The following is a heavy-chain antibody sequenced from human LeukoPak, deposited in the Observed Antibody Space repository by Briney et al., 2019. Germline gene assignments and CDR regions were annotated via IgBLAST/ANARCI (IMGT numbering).Heavy chain of an antibody. Sequence: PGGSLRLSCAASGFTFSSYGLHWVRQAPGEGLEWVAFTRYDGSNKYYADSVKGRFTISRDNSKNTLYLQMNSLRAEDTAVYYCAKSAGTPLYFYMDVWGKGTTVTVSS. J-gene: IGHJ6*03. D-gene: IGHD1-26*01. CDR1: GFTFSSYG. CDR2: TRYDGSNK. CDR3: AKSAGTPLYFYMDV. V-gene: IGHV3-30*02.